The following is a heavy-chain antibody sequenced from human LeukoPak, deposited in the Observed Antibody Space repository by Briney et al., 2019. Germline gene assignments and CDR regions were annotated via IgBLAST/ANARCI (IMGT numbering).Heavy chain of an antibody. D-gene: IGHD6-13*01. Sequence: GESLKIYCKASGYSFTSEWSGWVRQMPGKGLEWMGIIYPGDSDTRYSPSFQGQVTISADKSISTAYLQWSSLKASDTAMYYCARHRRIAAAGTTSDLDYWGQGTLVTVSS. V-gene: IGHV5-51*01. J-gene: IGHJ4*02. CDR1: GYSFTSEW. CDR3: ARHRRIAAAGTTSDLDY. CDR2: IYPGDSDT.